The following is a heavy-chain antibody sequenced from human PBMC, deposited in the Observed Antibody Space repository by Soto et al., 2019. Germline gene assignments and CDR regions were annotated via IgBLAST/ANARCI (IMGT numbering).Heavy chain of an antibody. Sequence: QVQLVQSGAEVKKPGSSVKVSCKASGGTFSSYTISWVRQAPGQGLEWMGRIIPILGIANYAQKFQGRVTITADKSTSTAYMELSCLRSEDTAVYYCARDPYPHCSSTSCSDYWGQGTLVTVSS. CDR2: IIPILGIA. D-gene: IGHD2-2*01. V-gene: IGHV1-69*08. CDR3: ARDPYPHCSSTSCSDY. CDR1: GGTFSSYT. J-gene: IGHJ4*02.